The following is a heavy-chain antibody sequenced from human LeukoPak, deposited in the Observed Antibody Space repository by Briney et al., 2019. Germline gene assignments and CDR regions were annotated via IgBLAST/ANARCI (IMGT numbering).Heavy chain of an antibody. Sequence: SETLSLTCAVYGGSFSGYYWSWIRQPPGKELEWIGEINHSGSTNYNPSLKSRVTISVDTSKNQFSLKLSSVTAADTAVYYCAREAGAQRWLLFFDYWGQGTLVTVSS. CDR1: GGSFSGYY. CDR2: INHSGST. J-gene: IGHJ4*02. V-gene: IGHV4-34*01. D-gene: IGHD5-12*01. CDR3: AREAGAQRWLLFFDY.